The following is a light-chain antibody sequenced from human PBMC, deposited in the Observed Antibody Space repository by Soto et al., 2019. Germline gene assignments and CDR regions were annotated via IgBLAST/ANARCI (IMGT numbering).Light chain of an antibody. Sequence: QSVLTQPPSASASPGASVTLTCTLSSGYSNYKVDWYQQRPGKGPRFVMRVGTGGIVGSKGDGIPDRFSVLGSGLNRYLTIKNIQEEDESDYHCGADHGSGSNFVVVFGGGTKLTVL. CDR1: SGYSNYK. CDR3: GADHGSGSNFVVV. V-gene: IGLV9-49*01. J-gene: IGLJ2*01. CDR2: VGTGGIVG.